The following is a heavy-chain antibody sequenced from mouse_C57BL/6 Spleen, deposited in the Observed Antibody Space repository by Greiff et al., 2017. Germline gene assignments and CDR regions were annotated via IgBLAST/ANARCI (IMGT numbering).Heavy chain of an antibody. J-gene: IGHJ4*01. V-gene: IGHV1-52*01. CDR3: ARGTYDGSMDY. CDR1: GYTFTSYW. D-gene: IGHD2-3*01. Sequence: QVQLQQPGAELVRPGSSVKLSCKASGYTFTSYWMHWVKQRPIQGLEWIGNIDPSDSETHYNQKFKDKATLTVDKSSSTAYMQLSSLTSEDSAAYYCARGTYDGSMDYWGQGTSVTVSS. CDR2: IDPSDSET.